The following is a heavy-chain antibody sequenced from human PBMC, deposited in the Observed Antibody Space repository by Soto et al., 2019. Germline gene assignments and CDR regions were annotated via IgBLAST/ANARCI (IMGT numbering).Heavy chain of an antibody. J-gene: IGHJ6*02. V-gene: IGHV4-39*01. CDR1: GGSISSSSYY. CDR2: IYYSGST. D-gene: IGHD6-6*01. Sequence: SLTCTVSGGSISSSSYYWGWIRKPPGKGLEWXGSIYYSGSTYYNPSLKSRVTISVDTSKNQFSLKLSSVTAADTAVYYCARTSILLEQLGVDYYYYYGMDVWGQGTTVTVSS. CDR3: ARTSILLEQLGVDYYYYYGMDV.